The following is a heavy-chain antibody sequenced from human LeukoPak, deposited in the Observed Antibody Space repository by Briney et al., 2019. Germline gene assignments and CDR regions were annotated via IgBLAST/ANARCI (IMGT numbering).Heavy chain of an antibody. D-gene: IGHD1-26*01. V-gene: IGHV4-4*07. Sequence: PSETLSLTCSVSGGSISSHYWSWIRQPAGKGLEWIGRMYAFGDTDYNASLKSRVTMSIDTSKNQFSLNLTSVTAADTALYYCARMSGKRYYMDVWGKGTTITVSS. J-gene: IGHJ6*03. CDR3: ARMSGKRYYMDV. CDR2: MYAFGDT. CDR1: GGSISSHY.